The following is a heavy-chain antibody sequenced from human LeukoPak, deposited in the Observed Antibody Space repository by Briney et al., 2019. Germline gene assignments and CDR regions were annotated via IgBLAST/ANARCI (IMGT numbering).Heavy chain of an antibody. V-gene: IGHV5-10-1*01. Sequence: GESLKISCKGSGYSFTSYWISWVRQMPGKGLEWMGRIDPSDSYTNYSPSFQGHVTISADKSISTAYLQWSSLKASDTAMYYRASSASGYFDYWGQGTLVTVSS. CDR2: IDPSDSYT. CDR1: GYSFTSYW. J-gene: IGHJ4*02. CDR3: ASSASGYFDY. D-gene: IGHD2-15*01.